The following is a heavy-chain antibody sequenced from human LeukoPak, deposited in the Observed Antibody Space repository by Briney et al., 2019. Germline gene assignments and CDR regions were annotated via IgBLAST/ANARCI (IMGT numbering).Heavy chain of an antibody. CDR3: ARQQQWLVRYFDY. J-gene: IGHJ4*02. V-gene: IGHV1-18*01. CDR1: GYTFTSYG. D-gene: IGHD6-19*01. CDR2: ISTNNGDT. Sequence: ASVKVSCKASGYTFTSYGIAWVRQAPGQGLQWMGWISTNNGDTSYSQKLQGRVTMTTDTSTSTAYMELRSLRSDDTAVYYCARQQQWLVRYFDYWGQGTLVTVSS.